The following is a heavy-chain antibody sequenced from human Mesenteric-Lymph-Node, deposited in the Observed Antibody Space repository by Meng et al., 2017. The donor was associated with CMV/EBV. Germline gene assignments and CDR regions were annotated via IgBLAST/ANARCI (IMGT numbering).Heavy chain of an antibody. CDR1: GGSVSSGSYY. Sequence: SETLSLTCTVSGGSVSSGSYYWSWIRQPPGKGLEWIGYIYYSGSTNYNPSLKSRVTISVDTSKNQFSLKLSSVTAADTAVYYCARANCSSTRPPYYYYYGMDVWGQGTTVTVSS. V-gene: IGHV4-61*01. J-gene: IGHJ6*02. D-gene: IGHD2-2*01. CDR3: ARANCSSTRPPYYYYYGMDV. CDR2: IYYSGST.